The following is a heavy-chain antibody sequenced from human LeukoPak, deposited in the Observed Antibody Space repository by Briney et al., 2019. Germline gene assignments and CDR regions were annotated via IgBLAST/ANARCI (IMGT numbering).Heavy chain of an antibody. D-gene: IGHD3-9*01. CDR1: GFTFSSYG. V-gene: IGHV3-30*18. J-gene: IGHJ4*02. CDR2: ISYDGSNK. Sequence: GGSLRLSCAASGFTFSSYGMHWVRQAPGKGLEWVAVISYDGSNKYYADSVKGRFTISRDSSKNTLYLQMNSLRAEDTAVYYCAKDASGGQDVLRYFDWLLPDYWGQGTLVTVSS. CDR3: AKDASGGQDVLRYFDWLLPDY.